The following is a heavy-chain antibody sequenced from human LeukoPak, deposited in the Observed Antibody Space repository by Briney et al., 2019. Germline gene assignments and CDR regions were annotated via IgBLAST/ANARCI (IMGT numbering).Heavy chain of an antibody. CDR2: MSKDGSNQ. V-gene: IGHV3-30-3*01. D-gene: IGHD3-16*02. CDR3: ARNLFSGFGSYLAY. J-gene: IGHJ4*02. CDR1: GFTFSSYT. Sequence: GGSLRLSCAASGFTFSSYTMHWVRQAPGKGLEWVAIMSKDGSNQYNADSVKGRFTISGDNSKNTLYLQMNSLRTEDTAVYYCARNLFSGFGSYLAYWGQGTLVTVSS.